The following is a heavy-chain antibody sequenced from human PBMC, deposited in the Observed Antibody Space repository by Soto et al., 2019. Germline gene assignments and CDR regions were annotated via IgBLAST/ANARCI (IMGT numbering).Heavy chain of an antibody. Sequence: ASVKVSCKASGYTFTSYGISWVRQAPGQGLEWMGIIDPSDGSTTFAQKFQGRVTMTRDTSTSTFYMELNSLRSEDTTLYYCARDYNTSWGGFAPWGQGTLVTVSS. V-gene: IGHV1-46*01. CDR2: IDPSDGST. J-gene: IGHJ5*02. D-gene: IGHD2-2*01. CDR3: ARDYNTSWGGFAP. CDR1: GYTFTSYG.